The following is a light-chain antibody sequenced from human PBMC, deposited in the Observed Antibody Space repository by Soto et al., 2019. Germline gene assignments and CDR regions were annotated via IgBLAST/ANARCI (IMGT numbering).Light chain of an antibody. CDR2: SAS. CDR3: QQYDNSPPWT. Sequence: EIVLTQSPGTLSLSPGERATLSCRASQSVSSNFLAWYQQKPGQAPRLLIYSASIRASGIPDRFSGSGSGTDFTLTISRLEPEDFAVYYCQQYDNSPPWTFGQGTKVEIK. CDR1: QSVSSNF. V-gene: IGKV3-20*01. J-gene: IGKJ1*01.